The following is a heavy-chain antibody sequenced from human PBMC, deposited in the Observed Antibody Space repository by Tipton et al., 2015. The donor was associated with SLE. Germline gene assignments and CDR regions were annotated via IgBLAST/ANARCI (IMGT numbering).Heavy chain of an antibody. J-gene: IGHJ3*02. CDR3: ASSYSGYAYAFDI. V-gene: IGHV4-39*07. CDR1: RGSLSSSSYF. CDR2: IYYSGTT. D-gene: IGHD5-12*01. Sequence: LRLSCAVSRGSLSSSSYFWGWIRQPPGKGLEWIGYIYYSGTTYYNPSLKSRVTISVDTSKNKISLKLSSVTAADTAVYYCASSYSGYAYAFDIWGQGTMVTVSS.